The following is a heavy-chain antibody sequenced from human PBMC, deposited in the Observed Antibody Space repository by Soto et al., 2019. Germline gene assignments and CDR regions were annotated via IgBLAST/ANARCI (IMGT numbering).Heavy chain of an antibody. CDR2: MNPNSGST. Sequence: ASVKVSCKASGYTFTSLDINWVRQATGQGLEWMGWMNPNSGSTGSAQKFQGRVAMTRDTSINTAYMELSSLRSDNTAVYYCARGRGYSDGIDYWGQGTLVTVSS. CDR3: ARGRGYSDGIDY. CDR1: GYTFTSLD. J-gene: IGHJ4*02. V-gene: IGHV1-8*01. D-gene: IGHD2-15*01.